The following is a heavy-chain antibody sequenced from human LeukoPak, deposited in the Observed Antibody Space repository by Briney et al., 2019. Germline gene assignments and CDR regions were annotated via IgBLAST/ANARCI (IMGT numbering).Heavy chain of an antibody. Sequence: PSETLSPTCTVSGGSISSYYWSWIRQPPGKGLEWIGYIYYSGSTNYNPSLKSRVTISVDTSKNQFSLKLSSVTAADTAVYYCARDFGVAAFDIWGQGTMVTVSS. J-gene: IGHJ3*02. D-gene: IGHD3-16*01. CDR2: IYYSGST. CDR3: ARDFGVAAFDI. CDR1: GGSISSYY. V-gene: IGHV4-59*01.